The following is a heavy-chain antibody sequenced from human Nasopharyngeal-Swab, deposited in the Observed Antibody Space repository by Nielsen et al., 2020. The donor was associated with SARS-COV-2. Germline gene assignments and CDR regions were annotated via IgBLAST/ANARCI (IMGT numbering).Heavy chain of an antibody. V-gene: IGHV4-61*01. Sequence: SETLSLTCTASGGSISSSSYYWSWIRQPPGKGLEWIGYIYYSGSTNYNPSLKSRVTISVDTSKNQFSLKLSSVTAADTAVYYRARDAGSPLRYFDWPLMDVWGQGTTVTVSS. J-gene: IGHJ6*02. CDR3: ARDAGSPLRYFDWPLMDV. D-gene: IGHD3-9*01. CDR2: IYYSGST. CDR1: GGSISSSSYY.